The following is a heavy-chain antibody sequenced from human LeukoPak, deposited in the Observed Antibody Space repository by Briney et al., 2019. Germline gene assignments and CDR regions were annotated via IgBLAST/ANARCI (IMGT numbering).Heavy chain of an antibody. CDR1: GGSISSYY. CDR2: IYTSGST. J-gene: IGHJ3*02. Sequence: SETLSLTCTVSGGSISSYYWNWIRQPAGKGLEWIGRIYTSGSTNYNPSLKSRVTMSVDTSKNQFSLKLSSVTAADTAVYYCARDPEYCSGGSCYPNAFDIWGQGTMVTVSS. CDR3: ARDPEYCSGGSCYPNAFDI. V-gene: IGHV4-4*07. D-gene: IGHD2-15*01.